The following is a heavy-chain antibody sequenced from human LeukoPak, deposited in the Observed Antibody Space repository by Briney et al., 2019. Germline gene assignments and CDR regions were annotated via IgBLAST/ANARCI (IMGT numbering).Heavy chain of an antibody. CDR1: GFTVSRNY. Sequence: ETGGSLRLSCAASGFTVSRNYMNWVRQAPGKGLEWVSVIYSGGSTYYTDSVKGRFTISRDNARNTVSLQINSLRAEDTAVYYCARNWNGQSYWGQGTLVTVSS. CDR3: ARNWNGQSY. CDR2: IYSGGST. V-gene: IGHV3-53*01. J-gene: IGHJ4*02. D-gene: IGHD1-1*01.